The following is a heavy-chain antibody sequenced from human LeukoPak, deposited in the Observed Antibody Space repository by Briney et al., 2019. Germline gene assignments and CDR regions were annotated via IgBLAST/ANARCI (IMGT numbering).Heavy chain of an antibody. CDR1: GYTFTSYY. D-gene: IGHD3-3*01. CDR2: INPSGGST. J-gene: IGHJ4*02. Sequence: ASVTVSCKASGYTFTSYYMHWVRQAPGQGLEWMGIINPSGGSTSYAQKFQGRVTMTRDTSTSTVYMELSSLRSEDTAVYYCARDGEDFGVINGIDYWGQGTLVTVSS. CDR3: ARDGEDFGVINGIDY. V-gene: IGHV1-46*01.